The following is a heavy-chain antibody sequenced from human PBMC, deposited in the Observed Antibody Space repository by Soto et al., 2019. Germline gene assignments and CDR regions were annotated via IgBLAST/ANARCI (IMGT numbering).Heavy chain of an antibody. J-gene: IGHJ4*02. CDR2: ISGTSSNI. D-gene: IGHD6-19*01. CDR3: AKMTSSGWYDPVFH. Sequence: QVQLVESGGGLVKTRGSLRLSCVASGFSFSDYYMSWVRQAPGKGLEWIAYISGTSSNIYYAESVKGRFTISRDNAENSVFLQMNNLRAEDTARYYCAKMTSSGWYDPVFHWGQGTLVTVSS. CDR1: GFSFSDYY. V-gene: IGHV3-11*01.